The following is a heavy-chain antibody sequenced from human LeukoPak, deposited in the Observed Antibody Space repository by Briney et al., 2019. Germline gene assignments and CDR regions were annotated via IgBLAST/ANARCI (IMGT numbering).Heavy chain of an antibody. CDR3: ASLRPAAHTP. CDR1: GGSISSYY. Sequence: SETLSLTCTASGGSISSYYWSWIRQPPGKGLEWIGYIHYSESTNYNPSLKSRVTMSVDTSKNQVSLKLSSVTAADTAVYYCASLRPAAHTPWGQGTLVAVSS. V-gene: IGHV4-59*01. D-gene: IGHD2-15*01. CDR2: IHYSEST. J-gene: IGHJ4*02.